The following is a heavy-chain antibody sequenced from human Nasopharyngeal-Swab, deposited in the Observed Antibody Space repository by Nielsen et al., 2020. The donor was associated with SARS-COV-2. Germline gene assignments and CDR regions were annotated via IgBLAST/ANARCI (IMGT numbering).Heavy chain of an antibody. V-gene: IGHV4-39*01. J-gene: IGHJ4*02. Sequence: SETLSLTCTVSGGSVSDTDYFWGWIRQPPVTGLEWIGNIDYRRRTFYNPSLKSRVSISVDMSKNQFSLNLHSVTAADTGVYYCASYYVGVDGQKRFVDWGQGTLVTVSS. D-gene: IGHD1-26*01. CDR2: IDYRRRT. CDR3: ASYYVGVDGQKRFVD. CDR1: GGSVSDTDYF.